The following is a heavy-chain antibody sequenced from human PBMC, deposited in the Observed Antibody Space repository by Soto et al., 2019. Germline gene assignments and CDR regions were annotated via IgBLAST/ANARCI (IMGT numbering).Heavy chain of an antibody. CDR2: ISGSGGST. Sequence: GGSLRLSCAASGFTFSSYAMSWVRQAPGKGLEWVSAISGSGGSTYYADSVKGRFTISRDNSKNTLYLQMNSLRAEDTAVYYCAKDEVGAVYYYSTVWTSGAKGPRSPSP. J-gene: IGHJ6*02. D-gene: IGHD1-26*01. CDR1: GFTFSSYA. CDR3: AKDEVGAVYYYSTVWTS. V-gene: IGHV3-23*01.